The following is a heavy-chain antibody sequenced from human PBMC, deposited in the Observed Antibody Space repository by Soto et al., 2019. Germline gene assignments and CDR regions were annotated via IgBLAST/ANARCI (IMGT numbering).Heavy chain of an antibody. J-gene: IGHJ1*01. D-gene: IGHD6-13*01. CDR2: IYYSGST. Sequence: QLQLQESGPGLVKPSETLSLTCTVSGGSISSSSYYWGWIRQPPGKGLEWIGSIYYSGSTYYNPSLKSRVPISVDTSKNQFSLKLSSVTAADTAVYYCARHTYSSLGYFQHWGQGTLVTVSS. CDR1: GGSISSSSYY. V-gene: IGHV4-39*01. CDR3: ARHTYSSLGYFQH.